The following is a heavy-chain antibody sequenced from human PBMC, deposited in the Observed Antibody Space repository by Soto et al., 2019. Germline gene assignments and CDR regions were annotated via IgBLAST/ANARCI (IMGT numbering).Heavy chain of an antibody. CDR3: ARESGENWTYEAH. Sequence: QVQQLESGPGLVKPWDTLSLTCTVSGAYVSDFSWSWIRQPAGKGLEWIGRITVNGITQYTPSFRSRVTMSMDTSRNQFSLNLPSATAADTALYYCARESGENWTYEAHWGQGTLVTVSS. J-gene: IGHJ1*01. V-gene: IGHV4-4*07. CDR2: ITVNGIT. D-gene: IGHD1-7*01. CDR1: GAYVSDFS.